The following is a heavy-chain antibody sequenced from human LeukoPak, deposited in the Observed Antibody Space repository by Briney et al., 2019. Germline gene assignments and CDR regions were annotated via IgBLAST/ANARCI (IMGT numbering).Heavy chain of an antibody. CDR1: GGSISSSSYY. CDR3: ARRGLDYYDSSGYLSDY. Sequence: SETLSLTCTVSGGSISSSSYYWGWIRQPPGKGLEWIGSIYYSGSTYYNPSLKSRVTISVDTSKNQFSLKLSSVTAADTAVYYCARRGLDYYDSSGYLSDYWGQGTRVTVSS. CDR2: IYYSGST. V-gene: IGHV4-39*01. J-gene: IGHJ4*02. D-gene: IGHD3-22*01.